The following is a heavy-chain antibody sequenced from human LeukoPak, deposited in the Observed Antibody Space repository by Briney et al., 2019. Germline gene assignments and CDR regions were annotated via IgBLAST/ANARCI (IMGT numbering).Heavy chain of an antibody. CDR2: IKQDGSEK. J-gene: IGHJ4*02. D-gene: IGHD5-12*01. V-gene: IGHV3-7*01. CDR3: ARCFDIVATGIDY. Sequence: QPGGSLRLSCAASGFTFSSYWMSWVRQAPGKGLEWVANIKQDGSEKYYVDSVKGRFTISRDNAKNSLYLQMNSLRAEDTAVYYCARCFDIVATGIDYWGQGTLVTVSS. CDR1: GFTFSSYW.